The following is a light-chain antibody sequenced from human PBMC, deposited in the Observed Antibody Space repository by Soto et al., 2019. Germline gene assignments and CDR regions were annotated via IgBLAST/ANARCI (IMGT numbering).Light chain of an antibody. V-gene: IGKV1-5*01. J-gene: IGKJ4*01. CDR1: QSINNL. CDR2: DVS. Sequence: DVQMTQSPSTLSASVGDRVTITCRASQSINNLLAWYQQKPGKVPKFLIYDVSTLESGIPSRFSGSGSGTEFTLTISSLQPEDFATYYCQQYVSYPLTFGGGTRVEIK. CDR3: QQYVSYPLT.